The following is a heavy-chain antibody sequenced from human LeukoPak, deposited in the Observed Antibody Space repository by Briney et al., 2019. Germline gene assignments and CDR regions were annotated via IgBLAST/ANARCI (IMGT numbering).Heavy chain of an antibody. J-gene: IGHJ4*02. D-gene: IGHD2-2*01. CDR3: AKAYCSSTSCAFDY. Sequence: GGSLRLSCAASGFTFSSYWMHWVRQVPGKGLVWVSRINSDGSSTYYADSVKGRFTISRDNSKNTLYLQMNSLRAEDTAVYYCAKAYCSSTSCAFDYWGQGTLVTVSS. CDR2: INSDGSST. V-gene: IGHV3-74*01. CDR1: GFTFSSYW.